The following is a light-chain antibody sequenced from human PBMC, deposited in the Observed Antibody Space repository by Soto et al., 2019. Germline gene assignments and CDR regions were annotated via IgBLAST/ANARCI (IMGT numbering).Light chain of an antibody. V-gene: IGLV1-44*01. J-gene: IGLJ2*01. CDR2: SSN. CDR1: RSNIGSNT. CDR3: AACDDSLSGPV. Sequence: QSVLTQPPSASGTPGQRVTVSCSGSRSNIGSNTVNWYQQFPGTAPKLLIYSSNQRPSGVTDRFSGSKSGTSASLAISGLQSEDEADYYCAACDDSLSGPVFGGGTKVTVL.